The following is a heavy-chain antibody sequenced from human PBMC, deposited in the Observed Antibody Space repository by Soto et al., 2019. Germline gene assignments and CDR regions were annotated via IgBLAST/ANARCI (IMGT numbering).Heavy chain of an antibody. Sequence: ASVKVSCKASGYTFTSYGISWVRQAPGQGLEWMGWISAYSGNTNYAQKLQGRVIMTTDTSTSTAYMELRSLRSDDTAVYYCARGAPMAHYDILTGYTYYYYYGMDVWGQGTTVTVSS. J-gene: IGHJ6*02. CDR2: ISAYSGNT. CDR3: ARGAPMAHYDILTGYTYYYYYGMDV. D-gene: IGHD3-9*01. CDR1: GYTFTSYG. V-gene: IGHV1-18*04.